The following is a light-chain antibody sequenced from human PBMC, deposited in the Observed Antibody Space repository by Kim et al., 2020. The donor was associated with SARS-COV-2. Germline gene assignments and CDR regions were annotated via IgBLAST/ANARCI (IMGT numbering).Light chain of an antibody. CDR2: GAS. J-gene: IGKJ1*01. CDR3: QQYGSSQT. Sequence: VSPGERATLTCRASQSVSSNYLAWYQQKPGQAPRLLIYGASSRATGIPDRFSGSGSGTDFTLTISRLEPEDFAVYYCQQYGSSQTFGQGTKVDIK. V-gene: IGKV3-20*01. CDR1: QSVSSNY.